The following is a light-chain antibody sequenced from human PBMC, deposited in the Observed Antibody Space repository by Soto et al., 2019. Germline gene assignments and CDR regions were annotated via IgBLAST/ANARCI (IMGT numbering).Light chain of an antibody. CDR1: SSDVGGYAY. J-gene: IGLJ3*02. V-gene: IGLV2-14*01. CDR3: SSFASISTLV. CDR2: EVS. Sequence: QSALTQPASVSGSPGQSITISCTGTSSDVGGYAYVSWYQQYPGKAPKLIISEVSNRPSGISHRFSGSRSGNTASLTISGLQAEDEADYYCSSFASISTLVFGGGTKLTVL.